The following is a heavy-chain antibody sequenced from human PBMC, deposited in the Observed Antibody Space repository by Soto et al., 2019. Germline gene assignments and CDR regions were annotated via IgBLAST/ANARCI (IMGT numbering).Heavy chain of an antibody. CDR2: IYYSGST. CDR1: GGSISSSSYY. CDR3: ARQPTTVTTGY. V-gene: IGHV4-61*05. D-gene: IGHD4-17*01. J-gene: IGHJ4*02. Sequence: PSETLSLTCTVSGGSISSSSYYWGWIRQPPGKGLEWIGYIYYSGSTNYNPSLKSRVTISVDTSKNQFSLKLSSVTAADTAVYYCARQPTTVTTGYWGQGTLVTVSS.